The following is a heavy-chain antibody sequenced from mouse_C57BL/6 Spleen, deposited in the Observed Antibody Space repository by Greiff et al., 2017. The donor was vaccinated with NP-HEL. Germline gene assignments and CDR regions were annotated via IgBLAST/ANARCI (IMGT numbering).Heavy chain of an antibody. V-gene: IGHV1-82*01. CDR3: ARGGSTLYYYAMDY. Sequence: QVQLKESGPELVKPGASVKISCKASGYAFSSSWMNWVKQRPGKGLEWIGRIYPGDGDTNYNGKFKGKATLTADKSSSTAYMQLSSLTSEDSAVYFCARGGSTLYYYAMDYWGQGTSVTVSS. J-gene: IGHJ4*01. D-gene: IGHD5-1*01. CDR1: GYAFSSSW. CDR2: IYPGDGDT.